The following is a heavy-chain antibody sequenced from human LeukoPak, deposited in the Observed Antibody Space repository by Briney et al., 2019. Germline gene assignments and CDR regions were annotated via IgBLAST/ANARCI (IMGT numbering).Heavy chain of an antibody. D-gene: IGHD2-2*01. J-gene: IGHJ4*02. CDR2: ISAEKGNT. CDR1: GYMFTTYG. V-gene: IGHV1-18*01. CDR3: TRGVQYALDY. Sequence: ASVKVSCKSSGYMFTTYGISWVRQAPGQGLEWMGWISAEKGNTEYGQNLQGRVTMTTDTSTSTAYMELRSLRSDDTAIYYCTRGVQYALDYWGQGTQVTVSS.